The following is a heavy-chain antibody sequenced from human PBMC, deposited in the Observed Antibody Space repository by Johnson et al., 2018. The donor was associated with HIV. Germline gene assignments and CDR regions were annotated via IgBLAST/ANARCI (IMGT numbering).Heavy chain of an antibody. CDR1: GFTVSSNY. CDR3: ARELLWFGRGAFDI. V-gene: IGHV3-66*01. D-gene: IGHD3-10*01. J-gene: IGHJ3*02. CDR2: IYSGGST. Sequence: QLVESGGGLVQPGGSLRLSCAASGFTVSSNYMSWVRQAPGKGLEWVSVIYSGGSTYYADSVKGRFTISRDNSKNTLYLQMNSLRAEDTAVYYCARELLWFGRGAFDIWGQGTMVTVSS.